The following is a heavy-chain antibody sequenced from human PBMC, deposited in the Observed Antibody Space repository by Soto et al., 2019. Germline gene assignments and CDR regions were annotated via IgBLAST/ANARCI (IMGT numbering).Heavy chain of an antibody. V-gene: IGHV3-23*01. Sequence: EGQVLESGGGLVQPGGSLRLTCVASGFTLTNFGMSWVRQAPGKGLEWVSFVSGNGGNTYYIDSVKGRFTISRDSSTNTVRLQMNSRRAEDTAIYYCATSNYGERHWGQGTLVTVSS. CDR1: GFTLTNFG. CDR3: ATSNYGERH. CDR2: VSGNGGNT. D-gene: IGHD4-17*01. J-gene: IGHJ4*02.